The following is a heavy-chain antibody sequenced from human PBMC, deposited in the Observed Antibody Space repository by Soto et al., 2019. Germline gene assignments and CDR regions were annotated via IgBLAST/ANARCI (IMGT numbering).Heavy chain of an antibody. Sequence: GGSLRLSCAVSGFTFSSHCMHWVRQAPGKGLVWVSRINSDGSSTNYADSVKGRFTISRDNAKKTLYLQMNSLRADDTAVYYCASDSSPYYDFWSGFYTYFDYWGQGALVTVSS. CDR3: ASDSSPYYDFWSGFYTYFDY. CDR2: INSDGSST. CDR1: GFTFSSHC. D-gene: IGHD3-3*01. J-gene: IGHJ4*02. V-gene: IGHV3-74*01.